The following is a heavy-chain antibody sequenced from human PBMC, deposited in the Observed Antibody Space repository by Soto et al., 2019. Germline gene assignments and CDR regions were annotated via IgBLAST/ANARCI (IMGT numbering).Heavy chain of an antibody. CDR3: AHRGIVHDILTGYFTDAFDI. D-gene: IGHD3-9*01. V-gene: IGHV2-5*02. CDR2: IYWDDDK. CDR1: GFSLSTSGVG. Sequence: QITLKESGPTLVKPTQTLTLTCTFSGFSLSTSGVGVGWIRQPPGKALEWLALIYWDDDKRYSPSLKSKLTITKDTSKNQVVLTMTNMDPVDTATYYCAHRGIVHDILTGYFTDAFDIWGQGTMVTVSS. J-gene: IGHJ3*02.